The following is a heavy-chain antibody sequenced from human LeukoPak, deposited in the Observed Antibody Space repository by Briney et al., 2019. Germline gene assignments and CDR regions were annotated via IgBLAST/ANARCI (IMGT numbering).Heavy chain of an antibody. J-gene: IGHJ4*02. Sequence: PSETLSLTCAVYGGSFSGYYWSWIRQPPGKGLEWIGEINHSGSTNYNPSLKSRVTISVDTPKNQFSLKLSSVTAADTAVYYCARFGYSTGYFDYWGQGTLVTVSS. CDR3: ARFGYSTGYFDY. D-gene: IGHD2-2*03. CDR1: GGSFSGYY. CDR2: INHSGST. V-gene: IGHV4-34*01.